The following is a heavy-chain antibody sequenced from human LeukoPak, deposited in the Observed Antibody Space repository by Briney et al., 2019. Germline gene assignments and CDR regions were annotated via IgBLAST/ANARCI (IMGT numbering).Heavy chain of an antibody. V-gene: IGHV3-7*01. Sequence: GGSLRLSCAASGFTFSSYWMSWVRQAPGKGLEWVANIKQDGSEKYYVASVKGRFTISRDDAKNSLYMQMNSLRAEDTAVYYCARDDIYYYDSSGYYPDYWGQGTLVTVSS. CDR2: IKQDGSEK. CDR3: ARDDIYYYDSSGYYPDY. J-gene: IGHJ4*02. CDR1: GFTFSSYW. D-gene: IGHD3-22*01.